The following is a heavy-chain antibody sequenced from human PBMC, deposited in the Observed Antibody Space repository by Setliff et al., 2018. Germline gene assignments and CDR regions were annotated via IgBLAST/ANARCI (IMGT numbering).Heavy chain of an antibody. J-gene: IGHJ4*02. CDR3: ARVESMVRGKNILRHFDY. Sequence: ASVKVSCKASGYTFSNYGVTWVRQAPGQGLEWMGWVTIYNGNTKYAPNLQGRLTLTTDISTSTAYMELGSLTTDDTAVYYCARVESMVRGKNILRHFDYWGQGIQVTVSS. CDR1: GYTFSNYG. V-gene: IGHV1-18*01. D-gene: IGHD3-10*01. CDR2: VTIYNGNT.